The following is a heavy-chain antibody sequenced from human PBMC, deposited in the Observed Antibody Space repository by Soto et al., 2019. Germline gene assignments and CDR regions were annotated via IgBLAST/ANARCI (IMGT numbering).Heavy chain of an antibody. CDR3: ARLSYYDSSPFDY. J-gene: IGHJ4*02. D-gene: IGHD3-22*01. CDR2: IYPGDSDI. Sequence: GESLKISCMGSGYNFANYWIAWVRQMPGKGLDWLGIIYPGDSDIRYSPSFEGQVTISADKSISTAYLQWSSLKASDTALYYCARLSYYDSSPFDYWGPGTLVTAPQ. V-gene: IGHV5-51*01. CDR1: GYNFANYW.